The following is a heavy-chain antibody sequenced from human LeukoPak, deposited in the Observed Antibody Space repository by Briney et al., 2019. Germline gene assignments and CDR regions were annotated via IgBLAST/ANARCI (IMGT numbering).Heavy chain of an antibody. J-gene: IGHJ4*02. V-gene: IGHV3-23*01. CDR1: GFTFSSYA. D-gene: IGHD3-10*01. Sequence: PGGSPRLSCADSGFTFSSYAMSWVRQAPGKGLEWVSAISGSGGSTYYADSVKGRFTISRDNSKNTLYLQMNSLRAEDTAVYYCAKDPEDVLLWFGVHFDYWGQGTLVTVSS. CDR2: ISGSGGST. CDR3: AKDPEDVLLWFGVHFDY.